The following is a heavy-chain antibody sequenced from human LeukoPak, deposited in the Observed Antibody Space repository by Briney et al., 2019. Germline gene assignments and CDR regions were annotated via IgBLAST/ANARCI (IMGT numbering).Heavy chain of an antibody. J-gene: IGHJ4*02. CDR1: GFTFSSYA. D-gene: IGHD5-12*01. Sequence: GGSLRLSCAASGFTFSSYAMSWVRQAPGKGLEWVSAISGSGGSTYYADSVKGRFTISRDNSKHTLYLQMNSLRAEDSAVYYCAKQASSRYSGYDLVDYWGQGTLVTVSS. CDR3: AKQASSRYSGYDLVDY. V-gene: IGHV3-23*01. CDR2: ISGSGGST.